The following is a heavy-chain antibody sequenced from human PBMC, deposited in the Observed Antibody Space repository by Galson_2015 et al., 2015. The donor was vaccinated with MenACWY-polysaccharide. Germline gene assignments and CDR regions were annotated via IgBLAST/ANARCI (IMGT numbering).Heavy chain of an antibody. D-gene: IGHD6-19*01. CDR3: ARVRGGQWPRYSMDV. V-gene: IGHV1-8*01. J-gene: IGHJ6*02. Sequence: KFQGRVTMTRNTSISTAYMELSSLTSEDTAVYYCARVRGGQWPRYSMDVWGQGTTVTVSS.